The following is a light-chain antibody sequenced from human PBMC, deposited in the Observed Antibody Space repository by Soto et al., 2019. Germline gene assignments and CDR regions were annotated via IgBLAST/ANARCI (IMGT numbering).Light chain of an antibody. Sequence: EIALTQSPAPLSLSPGERAALSCGASQSVSSNNLAWYQQKPGLAPRLLIYDASRRATGIPDRFSGSGSGADFILSISRREPEDFAVYYCQQYGSSPWTFGQGPKVDIK. CDR3: QQYGSSPWT. CDR1: QSVSSNN. J-gene: IGKJ1*01. CDR2: DAS. V-gene: IGKV3D-20*01.